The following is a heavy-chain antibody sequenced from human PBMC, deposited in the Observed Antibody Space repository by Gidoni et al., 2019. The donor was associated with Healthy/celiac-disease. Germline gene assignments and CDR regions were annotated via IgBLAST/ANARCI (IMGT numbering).Heavy chain of an antibody. CDR1: GFTFGDYA. D-gene: IGHD6-13*01. CDR3: TRDGQADSSSWYKWYYYGMDV. V-gene: IGHV3-49*03. Sequence: EVQLVESGGGLVQPGRSLRLSCTAAGFTFGDYAMRWFRQAPGKGLEWVGFIRSKDYGGTTEYAASVKGRCTISRDESKSIAYLKMNSLKTEDTAVYYCTRDGQADSSSWYKWYYYGMDVWGQGTTVTVSS. CDR2: IRSKDYGGTT. J-gene: IGHJ6*02.